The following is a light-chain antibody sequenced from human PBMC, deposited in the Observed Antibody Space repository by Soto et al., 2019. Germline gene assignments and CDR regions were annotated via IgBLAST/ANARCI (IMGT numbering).Light chain of an antibody. CDR3: QQYNAFWT. CDR2: KAS. Sequence: DIRMTQSPSTLSASVGDRVTITCRASQSIRSYLAWYQQKSGKVPKLLIYKASTLENGVPSRLSGSGSGTEFTLTISGLQPDDFATYYCQQYNAFWTFGQGTKVDIK. V-gene: IGKV1-5*03. J-gene: IGKJ1*01. CDR1: QSIRSY.